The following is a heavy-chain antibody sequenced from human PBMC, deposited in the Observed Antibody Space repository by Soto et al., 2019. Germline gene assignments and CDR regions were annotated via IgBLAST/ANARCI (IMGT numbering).Heavy chain of an antibody. CDR2: IRQDGGEK. V-gene: IGHV3-7*01. Sequence: EVQLVESGGALVQLGGSLRLSCAASGFTFSAYWMTWVRQAPGKGLEWVANIRQDGGEKNYVDSVKGRCTISRDNAKNSLYLQMNSLRADDTAVYYCARDRTVTPGIDHWGQGTLVTVSS. D-gene: IGHD4-17*01. CDR1: GFTFSAYW. J-gene: IGHJ4*02. CDR3: ARDRTVTPGIDH.